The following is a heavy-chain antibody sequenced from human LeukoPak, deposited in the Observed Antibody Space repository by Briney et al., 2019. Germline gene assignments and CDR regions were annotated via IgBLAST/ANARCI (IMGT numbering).Heavy chain of an antibody. Sequence: GGSLRLSCVASGFTFGKYWMSWVRQAPGEGLEWVANIKLDGSEKNYVDSVKGRFTISRDNTKNSLYLQMNSLRVEDTAVFYCARDQYDTWSRRGNFDSWGQGTLVIVSS. V-gene: IGHV3-7*03. J-gene: IGHJ4*02. CDR1: GFTFGKYW. CDR2: IKLDGSEK. CDR3: ARDQYDTWSRRGNFDS. D-gene: IGHD3-3*01.